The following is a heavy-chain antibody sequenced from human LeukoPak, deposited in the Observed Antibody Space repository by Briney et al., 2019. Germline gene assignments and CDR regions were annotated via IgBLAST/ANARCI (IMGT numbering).Heavy chain of an antibody. Sequence: GGSLRLSCAASGFTFSSYWMSWVRQAPGKGLEWVANIKQDGSEKYYVDSVKGRFTISRDNAKNSLYLQMNSLRAEDTAVYCCARDLSSSWPLNDAFDIWGQGTMVTVSS. CDR2: IKQDGSEK. D-gene: IGHD6-13*01. V-gene: IGHV3-7*01. J-gene: IGHJ3*02. CDR1: GFTFSSYW. CDR3: ARDLSSSWPLNDAFDI.